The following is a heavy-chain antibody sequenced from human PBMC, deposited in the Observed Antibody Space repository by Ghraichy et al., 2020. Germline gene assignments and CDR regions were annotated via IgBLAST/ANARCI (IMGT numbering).Heavy chain of an antibody. CDR1: GGSIRSSNFY. V-gene: IGHV4-39*01. Sequence: SCTVSGGSIRSSNFYWGWIRQPPGKGPEWLGSIHHTGSTYHNPSLESRLTISVDTSKNLFSLKLTSVTAADTAVYFCAGSFAVIRYFDLWGRGTLVTVSS. CDR2: IHHTGST. D-gene: IGHD4-23*01. J-gene: IGHJ2*01. CDR3: AGSFAVIRYFDL.